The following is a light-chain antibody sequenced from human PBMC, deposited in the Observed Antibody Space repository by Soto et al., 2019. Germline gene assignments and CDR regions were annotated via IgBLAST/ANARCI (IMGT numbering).Light chain of an antibody. CDR1: QTISSW. CDR2: DAS. CDR3: QQYNSYSPWT. V-gene: IGKV1-5*01. J-gene: IGKJ1*01. Sequence: DIQMTQSPPTLSASVGDRVTISCRASQTISSWLAWYQQKPGKAPKLLIYDASSLKSGVPLRFSGSGSGTEFTLTISSLQSDDFATYYCQQYNSYSPWTFGQGTKVEMK.